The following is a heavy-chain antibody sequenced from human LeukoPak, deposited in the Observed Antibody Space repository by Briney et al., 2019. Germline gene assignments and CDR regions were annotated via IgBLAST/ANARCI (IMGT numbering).Heavy chain of an antibody. CDR1: GYTFTSYG. J-gene: IGHJ4*02. V-gene: IGHV1-18*01. CDR3: AKGDYDFWSGYFGPFDY. Sequence: GASVNVSCKASGYTFTSYGISWVRQAPGQGLEWMGWISAYNGNTNYAQKLQGRVTMTTDTSTSTAYMELRSLRSDDAAVYYCAKGDYDFWSGYFGPFDYWGQGTLVTVSS. CDR2: ISAYNGNT. D-gene: IGHD3-3*01.